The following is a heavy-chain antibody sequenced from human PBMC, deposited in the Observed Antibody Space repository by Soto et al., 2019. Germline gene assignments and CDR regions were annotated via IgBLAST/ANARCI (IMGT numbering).Heavy chain of an antibody. D-gene: IGHD6-19*01. J-gene: IGHJ5*02. CDR2: IIPILGIA. V-gene: IGHV1-69*02. CDR1: GGTFSSYT. Sequence: QVQLVQSGAEVKKPGSSVKVSCKASGGTFSSYTISWVRQAPGQGLEWMGRIIPILGIANYAQKLQGRVTITADKSTSTAYMELSSLRSEDTAVYYCARGKVAGTNWFDPWGQGTLVTVSS. CDR3: ARGKVAGTNWFDP.